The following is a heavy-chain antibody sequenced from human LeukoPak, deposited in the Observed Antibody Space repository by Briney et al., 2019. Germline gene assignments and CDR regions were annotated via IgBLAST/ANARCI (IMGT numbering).Heavy chain of an antibody. D-gene: IGHD3-10*01. V-gene: IGHV1-69*13. J-gene: IGHJ6*02. CDR3: ASGGPMVPYYYYGMDV. CDR2: IIPIFGTA. Sequence: VQVSCQASGGTFSSYAISWVRQAPGQGLGWMGGIIPIFGTANYAQKFQGRVTITADESTSTAYMELSSLRSEDTAVYYCASGGPMVPYYYYGMDVWGQGTTVTVSS. CDR1: GGTFSSYA.